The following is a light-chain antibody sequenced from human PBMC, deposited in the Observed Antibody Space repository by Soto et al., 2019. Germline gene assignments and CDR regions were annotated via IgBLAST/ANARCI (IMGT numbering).Light chain of an antibody. Sequence: QYALAQPPSASGSPGQSVTISCTGTSSDVGAYNYVSWYQQHPGKAPKLVIYEVTERPSGVPERFSGSKSGSTASLTVSGLQAEDEALYYCASYAGNNNFVLFGGGTKLTVL. CDR1: SSDVGAYNY. V-gene: IGLV2-8*01. J-gene: IGLJ2*01. CDR3: ASYAGNNNFVL. CDR2: EVT.